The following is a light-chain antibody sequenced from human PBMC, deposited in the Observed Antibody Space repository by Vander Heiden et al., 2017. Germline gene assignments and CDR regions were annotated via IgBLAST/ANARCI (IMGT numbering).Light chain of an antibody. CDR2: GDS. CDR1: ALPKEY. Sequence: SYELTQPPSVSVFPGQTARINCSGDALPKEYACWYQQKSGQAPVLVIYGDSKRPSGIPERFSGSRSGTMATLTISGAQVDDEADYYCYSTDSSGNHRVFGGGTKLTVL. V-gene: IGLV3-10*01. CDR3: YSTDSSGNHRV. J-gene: IGLJ2*01.